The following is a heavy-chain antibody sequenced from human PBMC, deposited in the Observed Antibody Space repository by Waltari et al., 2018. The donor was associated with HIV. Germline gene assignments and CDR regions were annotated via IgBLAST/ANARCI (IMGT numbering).Heavy chain of an antibody. V-gene: IGHV3-48*04. CDR2: ISSGSSTI. J-gene: IGHJ4*02. CDR1: GFTFSTYS. D-gene: IGHD3-10*01. CDR3: ARGYYGSGSVWAYFDY. Sequence: EVQLVESGGGLVQPGGSLRLSCAASGFTFSTYSMNWVRQAPGKGLEWVSYISSGSSTIYYADSVKGRFTISRDNAKNSLYLQMNSLRAEDTAVYYCARGYYGSGSVWAYFDYWGQGTLVTVSS.